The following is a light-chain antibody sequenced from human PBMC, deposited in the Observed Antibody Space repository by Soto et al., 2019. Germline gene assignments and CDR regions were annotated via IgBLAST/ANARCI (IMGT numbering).Light chain of an antibody. J-gene: IGLJ1*01. CDR2: DVS. CDR3: SSYTTSNTRQIV. CDR1: SSDVGGYNY. V-gene: IGLV2-14*03. Sequence: QSVLTQPASVSGSPGQSITISCTETSSDVGGYNYVSWYQHHPGKAPKLIIYDVSNRPSGVSIRFSGSKSDNTASLTISGLQPEDEADYHCSSYTTSNTRQIVFGTGTKVTVL.